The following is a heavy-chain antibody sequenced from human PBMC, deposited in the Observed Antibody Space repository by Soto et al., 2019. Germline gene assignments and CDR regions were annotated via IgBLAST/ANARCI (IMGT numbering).Heavy chain of an antibody. D-gene: IGHD2-2*01. J-gene: IGHJ4*02. CDR2: ISSSSSYI. V-gene: IGHV3-21*01. Sequence: GGSLRLSCAASGFTFSSYSMNWVCQAPGKGLEWVSSISSSSSYIYYADSVKGRFTISRDNAKNSLYLQMNSLRAEDTAVYYCARVGDIVVVPAAIMLDYWGQGTLVTVSS. CDR1: GFTFSSYS. CDR3: ARVGDIVVVPAAIMLDY.